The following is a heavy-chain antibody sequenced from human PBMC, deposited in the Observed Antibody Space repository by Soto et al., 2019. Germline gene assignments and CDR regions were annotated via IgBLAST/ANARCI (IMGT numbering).Heavy chain of an antibody. Sequence: WASVKVSCKASGGTFSSYAISWVRQAPGQGLEWMGGIIPIFGTANYAQKFQGRVTITADESTSTAYMELSSLRSDDTAVYYCARVWLENPEAFDIWGQGTMVTVSS. V-gene: IGHV1-69*13. D-gene: IGHD5-12*01. CDR2: IIPIFGTA. CDR3: ARVWLENPEAFDI. J-gene: IGHJ3*02. CDR1: GGTFSSYA.